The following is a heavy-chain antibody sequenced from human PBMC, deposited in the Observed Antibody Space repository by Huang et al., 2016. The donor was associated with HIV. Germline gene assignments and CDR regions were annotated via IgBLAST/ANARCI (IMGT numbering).Heavy chain of an antibody. CDR1: GFTFNVYA. V-gene: IGHV3-30*03. D-gene: IGHD3-9*01. Sequence: QAQLAESGGGAVQPGTSLTLSCVASGFTFNVYAMHGVRKAPGKGLGWVAVISADGQKNFYIDSVRGRFTISRDNSRNTVHLRMDSLSAADTATYYCARELAVTGYWDFDSWGQGTLVTVSS. CDR2: ISADGQKN. J-gene: IGHJ4*02. CDR3: ARELAVTGYWDFDS.